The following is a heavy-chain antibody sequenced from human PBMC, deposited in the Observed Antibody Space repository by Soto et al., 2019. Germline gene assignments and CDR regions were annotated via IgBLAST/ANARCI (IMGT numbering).Heavy chain of an antibody. Sequence: QVQLVESGGGVVQPGRSLRLSCAASGFTFSSYAMHWVRQAPGKGLEWVAVISYDGSNKYYADSVKGRFTISRDNSKNPLYLQMNSLRAEDTAVYYCARDRPYSSSWYCPRDWGQGTMVTVSS. CDR2: ISYDGSNK. J-gene: IGHJ3*01. CDR1: GFTFSSYA. D-gene: IGHD6-13*01. V-gene: IGHV3-30-3*01. CDR3: ARDRPYSSSWYCPRD.